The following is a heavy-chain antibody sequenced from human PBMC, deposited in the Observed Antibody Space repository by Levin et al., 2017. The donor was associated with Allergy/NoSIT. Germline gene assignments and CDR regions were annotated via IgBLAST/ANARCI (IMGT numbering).Heavy chain of an antibody. Sequence: PGGSLRLSCAASGFTFSSYAMSWVRQAPGKGLEWVSAISGSGGSTYYADSVKGRFTISRDNSKNTLYLQMNSLRAEDTAVYYCAKMIGYCSSTSCRADYYYGMDVWGQGTTVTVSS. CDR2: ISGSGGST. D-gene: IGHD2-2*01. CDR1: GFTFSSYA. CDR3: AKMIGYCSSTSCRADYYYGMDV. V-gene: IGHV3-23*01. J-gene: IGHJ6*02.